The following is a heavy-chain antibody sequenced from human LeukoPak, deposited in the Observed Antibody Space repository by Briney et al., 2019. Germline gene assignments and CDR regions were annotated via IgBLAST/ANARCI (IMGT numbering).Heavy chain of an antibody. CDR1: GFTFSSYA. Sequence: PGGSLRLSCAASGFTFSSYAMHWVRQAPGKGLEGVAVISYDGSNKYYADSVKGRFTISRDNSKNTLYLQMNSLRAEDTVVYYCARGTLIILFDYWGQGTLVSVSS. J-gene: IGHJ4*02. CDR2: ISYDGSNK. CDR3: ARGTLIILFDY. V-gene: IGHV3-30-3*01. D-gene: IGHD3-10*01.